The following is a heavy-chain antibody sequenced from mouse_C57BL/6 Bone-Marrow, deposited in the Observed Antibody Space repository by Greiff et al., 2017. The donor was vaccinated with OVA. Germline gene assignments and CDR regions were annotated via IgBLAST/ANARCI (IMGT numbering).Heavy chain of an antibody. J-gene: IGHJ3*01. V-gene: IGHV1-7*01. Sequence: QVQLQQSGAELAKPGASVRLSCKASGYTFTTYWMHWVKQRPGQGLDWIGYINPGSGYTKYNQKFKDKATLTADKSSSTAYMQLCSLTYEDSAVYFCARDYGSYGFSYWGQGTLVTVSA. D-gene: IGHD1-1*01. CDR2: INPGSGYT. CDR1: GYTFTTYW. CDR3: ARDYGSYGFSY.